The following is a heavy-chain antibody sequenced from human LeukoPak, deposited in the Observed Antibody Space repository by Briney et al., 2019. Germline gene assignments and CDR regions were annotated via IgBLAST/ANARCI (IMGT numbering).Heavy chain of an antibody. V-gene: IGHV3-7*01. CDR1: GFTFSSYW. CDR3: ARARVEYSYDLFDY. Sequence: GGSLRLSCAASGFTFSSYWMSWVRQAPGKGLEWVANIKQDGSEKYYVDSVKGRFTISRDDAKNSLYLQMNSLRAEDTAVYYCARARVEYSYDLFDYWGQGTLVTVSS. D-gene: IGHD5-18*01. J-gene: IGHJ4*02. CDR2: IKQDGSEK.